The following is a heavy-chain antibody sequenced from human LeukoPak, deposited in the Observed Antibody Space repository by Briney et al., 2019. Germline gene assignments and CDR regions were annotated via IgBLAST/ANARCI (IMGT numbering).Heavy chain of an antibody. J-gene: IGHJ3*02. Sequence: VSVKVSCKASGGTFSSYAISWVRQATGQGLEWMGWMNPNSGNTGYAQKFQGRVTMTRNTSISTAYMELSSLRSEDTAVYYCAVAYCSGDCYSGGAFDIWGQGTMVTVSS. V-gene: IGHV1-8*02. D-gene: IGHD2-21*02. CDR1: GGTFSSYA. CDR3: AVAYCSGDCYSGGAFDI. CDR2: MNPNSGNT.